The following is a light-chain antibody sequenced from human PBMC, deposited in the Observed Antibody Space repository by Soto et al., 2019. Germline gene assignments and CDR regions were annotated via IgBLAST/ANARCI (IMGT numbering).Light chain of an antibody. V-gene: IGLV2-14*03. CDR1: SSDIGAFNF. CDR3: SSFTSASPRI. CDR2: GVT. Sequence: QSVLTQPASVSGSPGQSISIPCTGTSSDIGAFNFVSWYQQHPGKAPKVLIYGVTNRPSGVDYRFSGSKSGNTASLIISGLRPEDDADYYCSSFTSASPRIFGTGTNVTVL. J-gene: IGLJ1*01.